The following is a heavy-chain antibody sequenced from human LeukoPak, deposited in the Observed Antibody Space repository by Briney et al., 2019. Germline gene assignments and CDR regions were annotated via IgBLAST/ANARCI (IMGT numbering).Heavy chain of an antibody. Sequence: GGSLRLSCAASGFTVSSNYMSWVRQAPGKGLEWVSVIYSGGSTYYADSVKGRFTISRDNSKNTLYLQMNSLRAEDTAVYYCAKDYYGSGSQGDAFDIWGQGTMVTVSS. J-gene: IGHJ3*02. D-gene: IGHD3-10*01. CDR3: AKDYYGSGSQGDAFDI. CDR2: IYSGGST. CDR1: GFTVSSNY. V-gene: IGHV3-53*01.